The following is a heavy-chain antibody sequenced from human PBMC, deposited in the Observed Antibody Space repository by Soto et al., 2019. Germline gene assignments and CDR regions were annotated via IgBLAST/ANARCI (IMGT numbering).Heavy chain of an antibody. J-gene: IGHJ6*02. V-gene: IGHV1-69*01. CDR3: ASYRYYYGSGSYREYYYYGMDV. D-gene: IGHD3-10*01. CDR1: GGTFSSYA. Sequence: QVQLVQSGAEVKKPGSSVKVSCKASGGTFSSYAISWVRQAPGQGLEWMGGIIPIFGTANYAQKFQGRVTITADESTSTGYMELSSLRSEDTAVYYCASYRYYYGSGSYREYYYYGMDVWGQGTTVTVSS. CDR2: IIPIFGTA.